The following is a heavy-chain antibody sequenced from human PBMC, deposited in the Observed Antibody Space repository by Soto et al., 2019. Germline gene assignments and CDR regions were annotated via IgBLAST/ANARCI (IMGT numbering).Heavy chain of an antibody. D-gene: IGHD5-18*01. CDR3: ARIRDEHRNPEDTALHFDY. CDR1: GFSLSNARMG. J-gene: IGHJ4*02. V-gene: IGHV2-26*01. CDR2: IFSNDEK. Sequence: AGPTLVNPTETLTLTCTVSGFSLSNARMGVSWIRQPPGKALEWLAHIFSNDEKSYSTSLKSRLTISKDTSKSQVVLTMTNMHPVDTATYYCARIRDEHRNPEDTALHFDYSGQGTLVTVSS.